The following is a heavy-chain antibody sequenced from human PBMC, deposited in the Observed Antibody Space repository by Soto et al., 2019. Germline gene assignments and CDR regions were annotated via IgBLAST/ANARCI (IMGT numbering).Heavy chain of an antibody. CDR1: GYTFTSYG. CDR2: ISAYNGNT. D-gene: IGHD1-7*01. Sequence: ASVKVSCKASGYTFTSYGISWVRQAPGQGLEWMGWISAYNGNTNYAQKLQGRVTMTTDTSTSTAYMELRSLRSDDTAVYYCARGGGFSGTSNYYYHYYMDVWGKGTTVTVSS. J-gene: IGHJ6*03. CDR3: ARGGGFSGTSNYYYHYYMDV. V-gene: IGHV1-18*01.